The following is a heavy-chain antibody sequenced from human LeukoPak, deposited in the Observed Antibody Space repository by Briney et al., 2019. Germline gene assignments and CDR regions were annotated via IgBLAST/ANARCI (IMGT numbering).Heavy chain of an antibody. CDR3: ISALQGTTYFDQ. V-gene: IGHV5-51*01. CDR1: GYTITTYW. CDR2: IYLGDSHA. D-gene: IGHD2/OR15-2a*01. Sequence: GESLKISCRSSGYTITTYWIGWVRQIPGKGLEWLGLIYLGDSHATTSPSSFQGQVTFSADKSISTAYLQWSSLKATDSGIYYCISALQGTTYFDQWGQGIRVTVSS. J-gene: IGHJ4*02.